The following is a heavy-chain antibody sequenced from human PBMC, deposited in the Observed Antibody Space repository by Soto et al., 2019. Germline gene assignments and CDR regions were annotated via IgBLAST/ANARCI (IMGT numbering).Heavy chain of an antibody. V-gene: IGHV4-39*01. CDR2: IYYSGST. Sequence: QLQLQESGPGLVKPSETLSLTCTVSGGSISSSSYYWGWIRQPPGKGLEWIGSIYYSGSTYYNPSLRCRVTLPEDTSKNQFPLRVRSVPAEVSAVYYCASPGIAAAGRNFYYYSGMDVRGQGTTVTVSS. D-gene: IGHD6-25*01. CDR3: ASPGIAAAGRNFYYYSGMDV. CDR1: GGSISSSSYY. J-gene: IGHJ6*02.